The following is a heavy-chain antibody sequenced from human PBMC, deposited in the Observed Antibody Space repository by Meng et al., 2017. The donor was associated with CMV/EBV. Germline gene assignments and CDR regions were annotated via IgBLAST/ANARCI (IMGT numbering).Heavy chain of an antibody. J-gene: IGHJ4*02. V-gene: IGHV1-8*02. CDR2: MNPNSGNT. CDR1: GYTFTSYY. Sequence: ASVKVSCKASGYTFTSYYMHWVRQAPGQGLEWMGWMNPNSGNTGYAQKFQGRVTMTRNTSISTAYMELSSLRSEDTAVYYCARGKIAARHGWGYWGQGTLVTVSS. D-gene: IGHD6-6*01. CDR3: ARGKIAARHGWGY.